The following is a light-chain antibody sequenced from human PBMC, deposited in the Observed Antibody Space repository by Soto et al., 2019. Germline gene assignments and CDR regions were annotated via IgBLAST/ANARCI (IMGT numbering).Light chain of an antibody. CDR2: GAS. CDR1: RNVTNN. Sequence: EIVMTQSPATLSVSPGETATLSCRASRNVTNNLAWYQLKPGQAPRLLIFGASTRATGIPARFSGSGSGTEFTLTISSLQSEDFAVYYCQQYNNWPPSITFGQGTRLEIK. V-gene: IGKV3-15*01. CDR3: QQYNNWPPSIT. J-gene: IGKJ5*01.